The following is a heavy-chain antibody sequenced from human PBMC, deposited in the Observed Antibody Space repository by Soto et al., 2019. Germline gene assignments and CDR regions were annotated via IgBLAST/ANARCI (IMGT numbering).Heavy chain of an antibody. J-gene: IGHJ4*02. Sequence: QVQLQESGPGLVKPSETLSLTCTVFGGSIRDYFWTWIRQPPGKGLEWIGYIYYSGRTNYNPSLKSRVSISVDTSKNHFSLQLRSVTAADTAVYYCARVGGDDFGDSGGFDYWGQGTLVTVSS. D-gene: IGHD4-17*01. V-gene: IGHV4-59*01. CDR1: GGSIRDYF. CDR2: IYYSGRT. CDR3: ARVGGDDFGDSGGFDY.